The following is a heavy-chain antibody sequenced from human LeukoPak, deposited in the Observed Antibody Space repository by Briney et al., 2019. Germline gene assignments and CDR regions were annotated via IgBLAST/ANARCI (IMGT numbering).Heavy chain of an antibody. CDR2: IKQDGSEK. J-gene: IGHJ4*02. CDR3: AKGRYFVS. V-gene: IGHV3-7*01. CDR1: GFTFSSYW. Sequence: TGGSLRLSCAASGFTFSSYWISWVRQAPGKGLEWVANIKQDGSEKYYVDSVKGRFTISRDNAKNSLYLQMNSLRAEDTAVYYCAKGRYFVSWGQGTLVTVSS. D-gene: IGHD2-15*01.